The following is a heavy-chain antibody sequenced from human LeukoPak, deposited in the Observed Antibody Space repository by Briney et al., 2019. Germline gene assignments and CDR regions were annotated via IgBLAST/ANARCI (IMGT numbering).Heavy chain of an antibody. CDR2: VDPEDGET. CDR3: ATALILGYCTNGVCSDY. Sequence: ATVKISCKVSGYTFTDYYMHWVQQAPGKGLEWMGLVDPEDGETIYAEKFQGRVTITADTSTDTAYMELSNLRSEDTAVYYCATALILGYCTNGVCSDYWGQGTLVTVSS. D-gene: IGHD2-8*01. V-gene: IGHV1-69-2*01. J-gene: IGHJ4*02. CDR1: GYTFTDYY.